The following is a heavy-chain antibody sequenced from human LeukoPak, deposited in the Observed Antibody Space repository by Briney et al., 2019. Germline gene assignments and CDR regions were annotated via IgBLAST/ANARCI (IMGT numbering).Heavy chain of an antibody. CDR3: ARGRLKRVPFTKVAGALDY. D-gene: IGHD6-19*01. V-gene: IGHV1-18*01. CDR1: GYTFRNYG. CDR2: IGTYNGNT. Sequence: SVKVSCKASGYTFRNYGITWVRQAPGQGLEWMGWIGTYNGNTDYAQKFQGRVIMTADTSTTTAHMELRSLRSDDTAVYYCARGRLKRVPFTKVAGALDYWGQGTRVTVSS. J-gene: IGHJ4*02.